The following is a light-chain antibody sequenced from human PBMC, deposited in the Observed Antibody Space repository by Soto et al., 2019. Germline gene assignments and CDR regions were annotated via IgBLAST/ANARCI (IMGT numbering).Light chain of an antibody. CDR2: THN. V-gene: IGLV1-40*01. CDR3: QSYDSRLSAYV. J-gene: IGLJ1*01. Sequence: QSVLTQPPSVSGARGQRVTMSGTGSSSNIGAGYDVHWYLQVPGTAPKLLVYTHNNRPSGVPDRFSGSTSGTSASLAITGLQSEDEADYYCQSYDSRLSAYVFGTGTKVTVL. CDR1: SSNIGAGYD.